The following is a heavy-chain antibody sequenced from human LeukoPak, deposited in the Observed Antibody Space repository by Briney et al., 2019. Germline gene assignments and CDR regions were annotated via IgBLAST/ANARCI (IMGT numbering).Heavy chain of an antibody. Sequence: GGSLRLSCAASGFTVSSNYMSWVRQAPGKGLEWVSVIYSGGSTYYADSVKGRFTISRDNSKNTLYLQMNSLRAEDTAVYYCARNPGNWGEVYYFDHWGQGTLVTVSS. J-gene: IGHJ4*02. CDR2: IYSGGST. V-gene: IGHV3-53*01. D-gene: IGHD7-27*01. CDR3: ARNPGNWGEVYYFDH. CDR1: GFTVSSNY.